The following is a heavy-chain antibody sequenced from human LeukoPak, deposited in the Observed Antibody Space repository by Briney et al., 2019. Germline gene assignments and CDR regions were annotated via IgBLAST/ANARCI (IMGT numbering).Heavy chain of an antibody. J-gene: IGHJ4*02. D-gene: IGHD6-19*01. V-gene: IGHV3-30-3*01. CDR3: ANNPGPGIAVAGLDY. CDR2: ISYDGSNK. CDR1: GFTFSSYA. Sequence: GGSLRLSCAASGFTFSSYAMHWVRQAPGKGLEWVAVISYDGSNKYYADSVKGRFTISRDNSKNTLYLQMNSLRAEDTAVYYCANNPGPGIAVAGLDYWGQGTLVTVSS.